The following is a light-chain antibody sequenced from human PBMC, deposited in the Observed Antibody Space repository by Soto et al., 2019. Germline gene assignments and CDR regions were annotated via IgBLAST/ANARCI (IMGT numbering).Light chain of an antibody. CDR3: QSYDSSRTGV. J-gene: IGLJ2*01. Sequence: QSVLTQPPSVSGAPGQRVTISCTGTRSNIGAGYDVHWYQQLPGTAPKLLIYGNFNRPSGVPDRFSGSKSGTSASLAITGLQAEDEADYYCQSYDSSRTGVFGGGTKLTVL. CDR1: RSNIGAGYD. CDR2: GNF. V-gene: IGLV1-40*01.